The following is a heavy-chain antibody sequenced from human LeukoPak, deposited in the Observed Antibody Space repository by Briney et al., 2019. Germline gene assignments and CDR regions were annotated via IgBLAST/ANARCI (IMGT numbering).Heavy chain of an antibody. J-gene: IGHJ4*02. CDR1: GFTFSSYA. D-gene: IGHD3-22*01. Sequence: PGGSLRLSCAASGFTFSSYAMSWVRQAPGKGLEWVSAISGSGGSTYYADSVKGRFTISRDNSENTLYLQMNCLRAEDTAVYYCAKDGSNYYDSSGYYYVGSFDYWGQGTLVTVSS. CDR3: AKDGSNYYDSSGYYYVGSFDY. V-gene: IGHV3-23*01. CDR2: ISGSGGST.